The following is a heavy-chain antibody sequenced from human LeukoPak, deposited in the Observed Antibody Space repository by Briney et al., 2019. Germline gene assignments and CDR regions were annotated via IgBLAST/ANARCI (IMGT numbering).Heavy chain of an antibody. CDR3: ASHIYYYYYMDV. V-gene: IGHV3-66*02. D-gene: IGHD2-21*01. CDR1: GFTVSSNY. J-gene: IGHJ6*03. CDR2: IYSGGST. Sequence: GGSLRLSCAASGFTVSSNYMSWVRQAPGKGLEWVSVIYSGGSTYYADSVKGRFTISRDNSNNTLYLQMNSLRAEDTAVYYCASHIYYYYYMDVWGKGTTVTVSS.